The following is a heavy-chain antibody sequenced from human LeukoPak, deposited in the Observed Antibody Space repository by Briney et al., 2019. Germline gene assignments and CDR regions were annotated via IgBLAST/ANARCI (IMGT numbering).Heavy chain of an antibody. Sequence: ASVKVSCKVSGYTLTELSMHWVRQAPGKGLEWMGGFDPEDGETIYAQKFQGRVTMTVDTSTDTAYMELSSLRSEDTAVYYCATHIVVVPAAWGGLGYWGQGTLVTVSS. CDR1: GYTLTELS. J-gene: IGHJ4*02. CDR3: ATHIVVVPAAWGGLGY. D-gene: IGHD2-2*01. CDR2: FDPEDGET. V-gene: IGHV1-24*01.